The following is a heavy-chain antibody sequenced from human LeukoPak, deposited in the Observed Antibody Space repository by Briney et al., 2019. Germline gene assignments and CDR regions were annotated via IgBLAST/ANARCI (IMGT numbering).Heavy chain of an antibody. J-gene: IGHJ4*02. D-gene: IGHD3-16*02. CDR3: ARRYDYVWGSYRPGSDY. Sequence: PSETLSLTCTVSGGSISSSNYYWGWIRQPPGKGLEWIGEINHSGSTYYNPSLKSRVTISVDTSKNQFSLKLSSVTAADTAVYYCARRYDYVWGSYRPGSDYWGQGTLVTVSS. CDR2: INHSGST. V-gene: IGHV4-39*01. CDR1: GGSISSSNYY.